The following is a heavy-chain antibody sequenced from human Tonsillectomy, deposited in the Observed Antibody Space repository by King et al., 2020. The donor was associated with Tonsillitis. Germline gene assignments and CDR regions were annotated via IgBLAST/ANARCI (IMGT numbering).Heavy chain of an antibody. V-gene: IGHV3-23*04. Sequence: VQLVESGGGLVQPGGSLRLSCPASGFTFNSYAMSWVRQAPGKGLEWVSSISGSGDSTYYADSVKGRFTISRVNSKNTLYLQMSSLRAEDTAVYYCAKGNKWVTMVRGVIPFDYWGQGTLVTVSS. CDR3: AKGNKWVTMVRGVIPFDY. D-gene: IGHD3-10*01. CDR1: GFTFNSYA. CDR2: ISGSGDST. J-gene: IGHJ4*02.